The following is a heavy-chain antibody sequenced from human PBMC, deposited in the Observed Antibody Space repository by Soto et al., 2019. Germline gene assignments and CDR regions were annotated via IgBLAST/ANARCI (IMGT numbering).Heavy chain of an antibody. V-gene: IGHV4-39*01. CDR3: ASSQKGYNWNYFDH. CDR2: VFYTGFT. CDR1: GGSISGSYYY. Sequence: SETQSLTCAVSGGSISGSYYYWGWLRQSPGRGPEWIGSVFYTGFTSYNPSLESRVSVSVDTSKNQFSLKVSAVTAADTAVYYCASSQKGYNWNYFDHWGQGALVTVSS. J-gene: IGHJ4*02. D-gene: IGHD1-20*01.